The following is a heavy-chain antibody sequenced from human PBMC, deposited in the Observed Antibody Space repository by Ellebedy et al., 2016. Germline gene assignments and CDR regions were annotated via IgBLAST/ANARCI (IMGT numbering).Heavy chain of an antibody. Sequence: GESLKISCVVSGFSVSSNYLSWVRQAPGKGLEWVASIKQDGSQKDYVDSVKGRFAISRDNAKDSLYLQMNSLRVEDTAVYYCGAGGGWLSDYWGQGTLVTVSS. D-gene: IGHD6-19*01. V-gene: IGHV3-7*01. CDR3: GAGGGWLSDY. J-gene: IGHJ4*02. CDR1: GFSVSSNY. CDR2: IKQDGSQK.